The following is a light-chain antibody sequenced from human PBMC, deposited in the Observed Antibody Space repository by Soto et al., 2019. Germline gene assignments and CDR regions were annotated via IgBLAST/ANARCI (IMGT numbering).Light chain of an antibody. Sequence: EIVMTQSPATLSVSPGERATLSCRASQSVSRNLAWYRQKPGQAPRLLIYGASTWATATPTRFSGSGSGTEFTLTISILQAEDFAVYYCQQYNGWPYTFGQGTKLEIK. J-gene: IGKJ2*01. V-gene: IGKV3-15*01. CDR2: GAS. CDR3: QQYNGWPYT. CDR1: QSVSRN.